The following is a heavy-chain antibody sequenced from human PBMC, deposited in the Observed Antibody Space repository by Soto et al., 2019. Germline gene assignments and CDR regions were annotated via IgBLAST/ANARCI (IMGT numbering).Heavy chain of an antibody. CDR3: ARLPGPLVAVLYIYPLDGREAMTDVDV. CDR2: VSFDGSNK. CDR1: GFTFNYYP. J-gene: IGHJ6*02. D-gene: IGHD6-19*01. V-gene: IGHV3-30-3*01. Sequence: QMQLVESGGGVVQPGGSLRLSCAASGFTFNYYPMHWVRQAPGKGLEWVAVVSFDGSNKYYADSVKGRFTISKDNSKKTLYLQMNSLRREDTAVYYCARLPGPLVAVLYIYPLDGREAMTDVDVGGQGTTVTVSS.